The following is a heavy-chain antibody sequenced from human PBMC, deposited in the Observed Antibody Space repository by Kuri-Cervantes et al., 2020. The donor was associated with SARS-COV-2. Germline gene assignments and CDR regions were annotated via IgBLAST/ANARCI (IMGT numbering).Heavy chain of an antibody. D-gene: IGHD4-11*01. CDR2: IYYSGST. J-gene: IGHJ4*02. V-gene: IGHV4-30-4*08. CDR3: ARLTTSYFDY. CDR1: GGSISSGDYY. Sequence: LRLSCTVSGGSISSGDYYWSWIRQPPGKGLEWIGYIYYSGSTYYNPSLKSRVTISVDTSKNQFSLKLSSVTAADTAVYYCARLTTSYFDYWGQGTLVTVSS.